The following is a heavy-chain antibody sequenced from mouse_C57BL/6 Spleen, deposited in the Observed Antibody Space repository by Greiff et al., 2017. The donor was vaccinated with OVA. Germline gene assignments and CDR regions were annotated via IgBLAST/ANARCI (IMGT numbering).Heavy chain of an antibody. CDR1: GYAFSSSW. D-gene: IGHD1-1*02. J-gene: IGHJ2*01. CDR2: LYPGDGDT. Sequence: SGPELVKPGASVKISCKASGYAFSSSWMNWVKQRPGKGLEWIGRLYPGDGDTNYNGKFKGKATLTADKSSSTAYMQLSSLTSEDSAVYFCARGNYANYWGQGTTLTVSS. V-gene: IGHV1-82*01. CDR3: ARGNYANY.